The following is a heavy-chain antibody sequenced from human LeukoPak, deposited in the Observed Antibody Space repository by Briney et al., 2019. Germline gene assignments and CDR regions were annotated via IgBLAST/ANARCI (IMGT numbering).Heavy chain of an antibody. V-gene: IGHV3-48*03. CDR3: ARDLGYCSGGSCKPVSHFDY. CDR1: GFTFSSYE. D-gene: IGHD2-15*01. Sequence: PGGSLRLSCAASGFTFSSYEMNWVRQAPGKGLEWVSYISSSGSTIYYADPVKGRFTISRDNAKNSLYLQMNSLRAEDTAVYYCARDLGYCSGGSCKPVSHFDYWGQGTLVTVSS. CDR2: ISSSGSTI. J-gene: IGHJ4*02.